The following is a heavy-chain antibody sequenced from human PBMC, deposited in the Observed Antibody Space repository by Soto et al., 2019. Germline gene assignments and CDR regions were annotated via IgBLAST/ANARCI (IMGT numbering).Heavy chain of an antibody. V-gene: IGHV3-7*01. CDR3: ARGLGSSGGYSPWDAFDI. D-gene: IGHD6-19*01. CDR2: IKQDGNEK. Sequence: EVQLVESGGGLVQPGGSLRLSCAVSGFTFSDYWMSWVRQAPGKGLEWVANIKQDGNEKYYVDSVKGRFTISRDNAKNSLCLQMNSLRAEDTAVYDCARGLGSSGGYSPWDAFDIWGQGTMVTVSS. CDR1: GFTFSDYW. J-gene: IGHJ3*02.